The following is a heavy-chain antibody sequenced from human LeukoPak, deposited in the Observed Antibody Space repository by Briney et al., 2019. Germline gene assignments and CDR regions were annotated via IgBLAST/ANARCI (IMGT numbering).Heavy chain of an antibody. CDR3: ASNWGRGDLYFDY. D-gene: IGHD7-27*01. CDR1: GGSISSYY. V-gene: IGHV4-59*01. CDR2: IYYSGDT. Sequence: SETLSLTCTVSGGSISSYYWSWIRQPPGKGLEWIGYIYYSGDTNYNPSLKSRVTISIDTSKNQFSLKLSSVTAADMAVYYCASNWGRGDLYFDYWGQGTLVTVSS. J-gene: IGHJ4*02.